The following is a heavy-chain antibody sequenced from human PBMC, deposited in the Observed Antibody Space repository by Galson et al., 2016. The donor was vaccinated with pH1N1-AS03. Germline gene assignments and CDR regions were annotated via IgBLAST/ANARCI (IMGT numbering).Heavy chain of an antibody. CDR3: AALSPGHRSGGGPVDF. CDR2: ICYTGTT. D-gene: IGHD1-14*01. Sequence: ETLSLTCTVSGGFISSRPYYWGWIRQSPGKGLEWIGSICYTGTTFYNPSLNSRVTISIDMSSNQFSLRLTSVTAADTAVYYCAALSPGHRSGGGPVDFWGQGTLVAVAS. CDR1: GGFISSRPYY. J-gene: IGHJ4*02. V-gene: IGHV4-39*07.